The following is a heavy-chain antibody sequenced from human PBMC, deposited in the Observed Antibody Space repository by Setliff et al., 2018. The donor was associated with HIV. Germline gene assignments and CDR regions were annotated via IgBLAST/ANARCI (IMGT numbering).Heavy chain of an antibody. V-gene: IGHV4-39*07. CDR1: GGSISSSSYY. CDR2: VYYSGST. CDR3: ARVRQVSDFGDYEYFFDP. Sequence: KPSETLSLTCIVSGGSISSSSYYWGWIRQPPGKGLEWIGTVYYSGSTYYNPSLKSRVTISVDTSEDQFSLKLSSVTAADTAVYYCARVRQVSDFGDYEYFFDPWGQGTLVTVSS. D-gene: IGHD4-17*01. J-gene: IGHJ5*02.